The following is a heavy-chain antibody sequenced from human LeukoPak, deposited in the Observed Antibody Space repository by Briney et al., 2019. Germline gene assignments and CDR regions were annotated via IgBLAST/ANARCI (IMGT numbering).Heavy chain of an antibody. CDR2: INAYNGNT. J-gene: IGHJ5*02. D-gene: IGHD3-3*01. V-gene: IGHV1-18*01. CDR1: SYTFTNYA. Sequence: ASVKVSCKASSYTFTNYAFTWVRQAPGQGLEWMGWINAYNGNTNYAQKLQGRVTTTTDTSTSTAYMELRSLRSDDTAVYYCARGLEWLTRRHTWFDPWGQGTLVTVSS. CDR3: ARGLEWLTRRHTWFDP.